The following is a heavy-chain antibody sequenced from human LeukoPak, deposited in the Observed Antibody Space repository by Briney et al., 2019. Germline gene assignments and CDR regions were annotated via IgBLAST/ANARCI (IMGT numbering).Heavy chain of an antibody. J-gene: IGHJ2*01. D-gene: IGHD3-22*01. Sequence: GRSLRLSCAASGFTFDDYVMHWVRQAPGKGLEWVSGISWNSGSIGYADSVKGRFTISRDNAKNSLYLQMNRLRAEDMALYYCAKGGITMIPRFDLWGRGTLVTVSS. CDR3: AKGGITMIPRFDL. CDR2: ISWNSGSI. V-gene: IGHV3-9*03. CDR1: GFTFDDYV.